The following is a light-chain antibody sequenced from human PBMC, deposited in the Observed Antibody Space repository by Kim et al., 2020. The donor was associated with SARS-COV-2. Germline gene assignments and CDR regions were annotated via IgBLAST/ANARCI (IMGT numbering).Light chain of an antibody. CDR3: QQYDSYPLT. Sequence: GDRVTITCRVSHSISAFLAWYQQKPGKAPNLLIYKASSLESGVPSRFSGSGSGTEFTLTISSLQPDDFATYYCQQYDSYPLTFGGGTKVDIK. CDR1: HSISAF. CDR2: KAS. J-gene: IGKJ4*01. V-gene: IGKV1-5*03.